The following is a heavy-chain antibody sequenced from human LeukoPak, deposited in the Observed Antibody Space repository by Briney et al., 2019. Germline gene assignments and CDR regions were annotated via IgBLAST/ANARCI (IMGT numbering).Heavy chain of an antibody. CDR3: ARGSLKIYYYYYMDV. V-gene: IGHV4-59*01. CDR2: IYSSGST. D-gene: IGHD6-13*01. Sequence: SETLSLTCNVSGGSIRGYYWSWIRQPPGKGLEWIGYIYSSGSTNYNPSLKSRVTMSVDTSKNQFSLKVSSVTAADTAVYYCARGSLKIYYYYYMDVWGKGTTVTVSS. J-gene: IGHJ6*03. CDR1: GGSIRGYY.